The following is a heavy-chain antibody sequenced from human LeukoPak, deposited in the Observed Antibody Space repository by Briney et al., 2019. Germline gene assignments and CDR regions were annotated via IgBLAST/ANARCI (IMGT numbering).Heavy chain of an antibody. J-gene: IGHJ4*02. CDR2: IKQDGSEK. V-gene: IGHV3-7*04. D-gene: IGHD3-10*01. Sequence: GGSLRLSCAASGFTFSSYWMSWVRQAPGKGLEWVANIKQDGSEKYYVDSVKGRFTISRDNAKNSLYLQMNSLRGEDTAVYYCARAYYSDSGNYYNPTSSFDYWGQGTLVTVSS. CDR1: GFTFSSYW. CDR3: ARAYYSDSGNYYNPTSSFDY.